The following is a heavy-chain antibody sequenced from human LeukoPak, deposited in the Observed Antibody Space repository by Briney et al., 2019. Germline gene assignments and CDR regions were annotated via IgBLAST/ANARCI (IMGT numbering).Heavy chain of an antibody. J-gene: IGHJ4*02. Sequence: GGSLRLSCAASGFTFSSYSMNWVRQAPGKGLEWVSYISSSSSTIYYADSVKGRFTISRDNAKNSLFLQMDSLRHEDTALYFCALLYYDRPFDHWGQGTLVTVSS. V-gene: IGHV3-48*02. CDR3: ALLYYDRPFDH. D-gene: IGHD3-22*01. CDR1: GFTFSSYS. CDR2: ISSSSSTI.